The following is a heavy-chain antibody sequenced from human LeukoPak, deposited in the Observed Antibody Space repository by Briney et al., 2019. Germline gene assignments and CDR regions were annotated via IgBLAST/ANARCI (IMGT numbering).Heavy chain of an antibody. V-gene: IGHV4-39*07. CDR3: ASHELPAAMKGYYYYYMDV. Sequence: SATLSLTCTVSGGSISSSSYYWGWIRQPPGKGLEWIGSIYYSGSTYYNSPLKSRVTISVDTSKNQFSLKLSSVSAADTAVYYCASHELPAAMKGYYYYYMDVWGKGTTVTISS. J-gene: IGHJ6*03. D-gene: IGHD2-2*01. CDR2: IYYSGST. CDR1: GGSISSSSYY.